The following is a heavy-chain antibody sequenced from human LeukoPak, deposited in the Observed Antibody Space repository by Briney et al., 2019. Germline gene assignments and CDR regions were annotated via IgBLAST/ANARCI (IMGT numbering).Heavy chain of an antibody. CDR1: GYTFPGYY. Sequence: GASVKVSCKASGYTFPGYYMHWVRQAPGQGLEWMGWINPNTGDTNYAQKFQGRVTMTRDTTISTAYMELSRLKSDDTAVYYCASYPRYSSSPPFDYWGQGTLVSVSS. D-gene: IGHD6-6*01. J-gene: IGHJ4*02. V-gene: IGHV1-2*02. CDR2: INPNTGDT. CDR3: ASYPRYSSSPPFDY.